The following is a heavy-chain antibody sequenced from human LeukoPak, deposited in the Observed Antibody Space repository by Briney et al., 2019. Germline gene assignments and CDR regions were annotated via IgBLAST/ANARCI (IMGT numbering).Heavy chain of an antibody. CDR3: AKASGIAAAGPPSSY. CDR2: ISGSGGST. J-gene: IGHJ4*02. Sequence: GGSLRLSCAASGFTFSSYAMSWVRQAPGKGLEWVSAISGSGGSTYYADSVKGRFTISRDNSKNTRYLQMNSLRAEDTAVYYCAKASGIAAAGPPSSYWGQGTLVTVSS. V-gene: IGHV3-23*01. CDR1: GFTFSSYA. D-gene: IGHD6-13*01.